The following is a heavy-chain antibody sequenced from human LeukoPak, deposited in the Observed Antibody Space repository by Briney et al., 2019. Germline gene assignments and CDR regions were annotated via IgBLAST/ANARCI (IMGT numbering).Heavy chain of an antibody. CDR1: GFTFSSYA. CDR2: ISGSGGST. D-gene: IGHD6-6*01. CDR3: VKGLDYSSSQMDS. V-gene: IGHV3-23*01. Sequence: PGGSLRLSCAASGFTFSSYAMSWVRQAPGKGLEWVSAISGSGGSTYYADSVKGRFTISRDNSKNTLYLQMNSLRAEDTAVYYCVKGLDYSSSQMDSWGQGTLVTVSS. J-gene: IGHJ4*02.